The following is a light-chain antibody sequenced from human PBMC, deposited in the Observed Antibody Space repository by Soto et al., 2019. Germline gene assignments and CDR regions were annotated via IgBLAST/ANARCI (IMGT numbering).Light chain of an antibody. CDR3: QQYGSSPVT. Sequence: EIVLTQSPGTLSLSPGERATLSCRASQSVNNNYLAWYQQKPGQAPRLLIFHKSSRATGIPHRFSGSGSGTDFTLTISRLEPEDFAVYYCQQYGSSPVTFGQGTKLEIK. J-gene: IGKJ2*01. CDR2: HKS. V-gene: IGKV3-20*01. CDR1: QSVNNNY.